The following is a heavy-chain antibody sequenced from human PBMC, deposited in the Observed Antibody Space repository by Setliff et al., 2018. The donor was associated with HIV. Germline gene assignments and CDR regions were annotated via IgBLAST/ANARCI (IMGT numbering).Heavy chain of an antibody. CDR3: ARAVCGGDCYSRLNWFDP. CDR2: IYYSENT. CDR1: GGSISSSYYY. V-gene: IGHV4-31*03. J-gene: IGHJ5*02. D-gene: IGHD2-21*02. Sequence: SETLSLTCSVSGGSISSSYYYWGWIRQPPGKGLEWIGYIYYSENTYYNPSLKSRVSISVDTSKNQFSLKLRSVTAADTAVYYCARAVCGGDCYSRLNWFDPWGQGTLVTVSS.